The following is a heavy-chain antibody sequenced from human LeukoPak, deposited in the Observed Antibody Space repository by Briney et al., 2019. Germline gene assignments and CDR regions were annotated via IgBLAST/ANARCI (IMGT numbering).Heavy chain of an antibody. CDR1: GYSFTTYW. CDR3: ARLLGSSSSSWASFDY. J-gene: IGHJ4*02. Sequence: GESLKISCKGSGYSFTTYWIGWVRQIPGKGLEWMGIIYPGDPHTMYSPSFQGQVTMSADKSISTAYLQWSSLKASDTAMYYCARLLGSSSSSWASFDYWGQGTLVTVSS. D-gene: IGHD6-13*01. V-gene: IGHV5-51*01. CDR2: IYPGDPHT.